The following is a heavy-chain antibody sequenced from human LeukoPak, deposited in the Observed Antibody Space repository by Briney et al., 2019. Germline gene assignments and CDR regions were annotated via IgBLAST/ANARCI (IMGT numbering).Heavy chain of an antibody. CDR2: FDPEDGET. CDR3: ATDREVGRYYYHSSCYWKY. CDR1: GYTLTELS. Sequence: ASVKVSCKVSGYTLTELSMHWVRQAPGKGLEWMGGFDPEDGETIYAQKFQGRVTMTEDTSTDTAYMELSSLRSEDTAVYYCATDREVGRYYYHSSCYWKYWGQGTLVTVSS. D-gene: IGHD3-22*01. V-gene: IGHV1-24*01. J-gene: IGHJ4*02.